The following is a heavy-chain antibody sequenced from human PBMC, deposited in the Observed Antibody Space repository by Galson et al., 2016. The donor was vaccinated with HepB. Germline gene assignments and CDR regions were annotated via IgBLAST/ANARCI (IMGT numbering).Heavy chain of an antibody. V-gene: IGHV3-30-3*01. CDR1: GFTLSKYH. Sequence: SLRLSCAASGFTLSKYHMHWVRQAPGKGLEGVALSFHDEDYTYYPDSVKGRFTISRDNTKGTVCLHMNSLRDEDTAVYYCTREANDAFDIWGQGTMVTVSS. CDR2: SFHDEDYT. CDR3: TREANDAFDI. J-gene: IGHJ3*02. D-gene: IGHD1-26*01.